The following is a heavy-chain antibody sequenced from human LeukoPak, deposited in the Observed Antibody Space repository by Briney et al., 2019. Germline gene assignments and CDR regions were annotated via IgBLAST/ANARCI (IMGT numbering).Heavy chain of an antibody. Sequence: PGGSPRLSCAASGFTFSSYSMNWVRQAPGKGLEWVSSITSTSNYIYYSDSVKGRFTISRDNAKNSLYLQMNSLRAEDTAVYYCARDPYSGNYGAYYYYYMDVWGKGTTVTISS. V-gene: IGHV3-21*01. CDR3: ARDPYSGNYGAYYYYYMDV. J-gene: IGHJ6*03. D-gene: IGHD1-26*01. CDR1: GFTFSSYS. CDR2: ITSTSNYI.